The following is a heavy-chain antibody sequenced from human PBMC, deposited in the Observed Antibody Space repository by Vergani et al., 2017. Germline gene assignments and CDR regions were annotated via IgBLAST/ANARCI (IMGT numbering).Heavy chain of an antibody. CDR2: LSYEGSSD. Sequence: QVQLVESGGDVVQPGKSLRLSCAASGFSFRSYGMHWVRQAPGKGLEWVAVLSYEGSSDFYADSVKGRFTISRDNSNNTLYLQMNSLRPDDTAIYYCAKTGDEAGYYFGAFDIWGQGTMVTVSS. V-gene: IGHV3-30*18. CDR1: GFSFRSYG. D-gene: IGHD3-9*01. CDR3: AKTGDEAGYYFGAFDI. J-gene: IGHJ3*02.